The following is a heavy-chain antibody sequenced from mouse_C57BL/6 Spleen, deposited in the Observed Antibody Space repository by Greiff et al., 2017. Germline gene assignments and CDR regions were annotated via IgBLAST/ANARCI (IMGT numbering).Heavy chain of an antibody. V-gene: IGHV6-3*01. CDR3: TDYDYELAY. J-gene: IGHJ3*01. CDR1: GFTFSNYW. D-gene: IGHD2-4*01. CDR2: IRLKSDNYAT. Sequence: DVQLQESGGGLVQPGGSMKLSCVASGFTFSNYWMNWVRQSPEKGLEWVAQIRLKSDNYATHYAESVKGRFTISRDDSKSSVYLQMNNLRAEDTGIYYCTDYDYELAYWGQGTLVTVSA.